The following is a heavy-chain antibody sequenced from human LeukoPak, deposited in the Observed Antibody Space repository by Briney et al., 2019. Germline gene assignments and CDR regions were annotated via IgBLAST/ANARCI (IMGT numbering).Heavy chain of an antibody. Sequence: EASVKVSCKASGGTFSSYAISWVRQAPGQGLEWMGGIIPIFGTANYAKKFQGRVTITTDESTSTAYMEPSSLRAAGTAVYYCARDDMVRGVYFDYWGQGTLVTVSS. V-gene: IGHV1-69*05. CDR2: IIPIFGTA. J-gene: IGHJ4*02. CDR1: GGTFSSYA. D-gene: IGHD3-10*01. CDR3: ARDDMVRGVYFDY.